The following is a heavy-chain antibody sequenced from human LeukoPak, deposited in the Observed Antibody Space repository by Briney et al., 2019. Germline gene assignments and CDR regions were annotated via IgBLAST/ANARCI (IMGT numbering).Heavy chain of an antibody. V-gene: IGHV4-39*07. CDR1: GGSISSSSYY. CDR3: ARRAGTGGDYDFDY. J-gene: IGHJ4*02. CDR2: IYYSGST. D-gene: IGHD4-17*01. Sequence: SETLSLTCTVSGGSISSSSYYWGWIRQPPGKGLEWIGSIYYSGSTYYNPSLKSRVTISVDTSKKQFSLKLNSVTAADTAVYYCARRAGTGGDYDFDYWGQGTLVTVSS.